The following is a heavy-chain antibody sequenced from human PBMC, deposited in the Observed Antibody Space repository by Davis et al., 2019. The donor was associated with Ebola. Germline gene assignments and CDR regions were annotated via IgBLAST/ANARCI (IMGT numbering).Heavy chain of an antibody. CDR2: IHGNGAGT. CDR1: GFTFRNHA. CDR3: AKDFTIST. Sequence: GESLKISCAVSGFTFRNHAMAWVRQAPGKGLEWVSAIHGNGAGTFYADSVKGRFTISRDNSKNTLYLDMNSVRAEDTAIYYCAKDFTISTWGQGTLVTVSP. V-gene: IGHV3-23*01. D-gene: IGHD3-3*01. J-gene: IGHJ5*02.